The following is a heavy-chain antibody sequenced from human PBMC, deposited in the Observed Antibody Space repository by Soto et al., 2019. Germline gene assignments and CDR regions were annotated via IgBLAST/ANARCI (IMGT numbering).Heavy chain of an antibody. CDR1: GYTFTSYG. Sequence: QVQLVQSGAEVKKPGASVKVSCKASGYTFTSYGISWVRQAPGQGLEWMGCISAYNGNTKYAQKLQGRVTMTTDASTSTACLELRSLRSEDAAVCYCARGPNYFDYWGQGTLVTVSS. CDR3: ARGPNYFDY. CDR2: ISAYNGNT. V-gene: IGHV1-18*01. J-gene: IGHJ4*02.